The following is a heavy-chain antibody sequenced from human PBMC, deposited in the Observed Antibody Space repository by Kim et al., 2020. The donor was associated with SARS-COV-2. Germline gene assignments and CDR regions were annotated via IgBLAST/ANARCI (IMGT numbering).Heavy chain of an antibody. Sequence: SETLSLTCTVSGGSISSSSYYWGWIRQPPGKGLEWIGSIYYSGSTYYNPSLKSRVTISVDTSKNQFSLKLSSVTAADTAVYYCARDSRSRYYDTSCAAFDIWGQGTMVTVSS. CDR1: GGSISSSSYY. V-gene: IGHV4-39*07. CDR2: IYYSGST. D-gene: IGHD3-22*01. J-gene: IGHJ3*02. CDR3: ARDSRSRYYDTSCAAFDI.